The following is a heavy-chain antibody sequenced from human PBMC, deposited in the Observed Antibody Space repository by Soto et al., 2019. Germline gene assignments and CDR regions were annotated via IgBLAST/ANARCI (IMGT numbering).Heavy chain of an antibody. CDR3: ATHPMATITYDYGMDV. CDR2: IIPIFGTA. CDR1: GGTFSSYA. V-gene: IGHV1-69*12. Sequence: QVQLVQSGAEVKKPGSSVKVSCKASGGTFSSYAISWVRQAPGQGLEWMGGIIPIFGTANYAQKFQGRVTSTADESTSTAYMELSSLRSEDTAVYYCATHPMATITYDYGMDVWGQGTTVTVSS. J-gene: IGHJ6*02. D-gene: IGHD5-12*01.